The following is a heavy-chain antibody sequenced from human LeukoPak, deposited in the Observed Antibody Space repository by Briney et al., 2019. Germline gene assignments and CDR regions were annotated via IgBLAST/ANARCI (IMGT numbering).Heavy chain of an antibody. V-gene: IGHV4-34*01. D-gene: IGHD5-12*01. CDR1: GGSFSDYY. CDR3: ARLDILATSNWDY. CDR2: INHSGST. Sequence: SETLSLTCAVYGGSFSDYYWSWIRQPPGKGLEWIGEINHSGSTNYNPSLKSRVTISVDTSKNQFSLRLSSATAADTAVYYCARLDILATSNWDYWGQGTLVTVSS. J-gene: IGHJ4*02.